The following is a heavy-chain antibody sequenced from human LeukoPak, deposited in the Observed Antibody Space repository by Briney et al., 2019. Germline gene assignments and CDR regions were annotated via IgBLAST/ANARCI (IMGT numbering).Heavy chain of an antibody. V-gene: IGHV4-34*01. J-gene: IGHJ3*02. Sequence: SETLSLTCAVYGGSFSGYYWSWIRQPPGKGLEWIGEINHSGSTNYNPSLKSRVTISVDTSKNQFSLELSSVTDADTAVYYCARDGRATVVTPERAFDIWGQGTMVTVSS. CDR2: INHSGST. CDR1: GGSFSGYY. D-gene: IGHD4-23*01. CDR3: ARDGRATVVTPERAFDI.